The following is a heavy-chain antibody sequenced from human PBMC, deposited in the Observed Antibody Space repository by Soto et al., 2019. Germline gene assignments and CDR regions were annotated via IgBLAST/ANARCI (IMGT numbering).Heavy chain of an antibody. D-gene: IGHD1-26*01. CDR3: ATPSLSTGGYSSFDS. V-gene: IGHV3-23*01. Sequence: EVQLLESGGGLVQPGGSLRLSCAASGFTFGSYAMSWVRQAPGKGLEWVSLVTYSGANTYYAGSVTGRFTISRDNSRNTLYLQMSSLRVGDTAVYYCATPSLSTGGYSSFDSWGRGTLVTVSS. CDR2: VTYSGANT. J-gene: IGHJ4*02. CDR1: GFTFGSYA.